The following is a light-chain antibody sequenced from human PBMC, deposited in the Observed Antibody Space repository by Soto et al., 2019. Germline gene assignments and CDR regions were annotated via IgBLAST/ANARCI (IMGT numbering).Light chain of an antibody. CDR3: QQYDTWPPELT. Sequence: EVVMTQSPATLSVSPGERATLSCRASQTVSSSLAWYQQKPGQAPGLLIYSASTRATGVPARFSGSGSGTEFTLTISSLQSEDFAVYYCQQYDTWPPELTFGGGTKVEIK. J-gene: IGKJ4*01. V-gene: IGKV3-15*01. CDR1: QTVSSS. CDR2: SAS.